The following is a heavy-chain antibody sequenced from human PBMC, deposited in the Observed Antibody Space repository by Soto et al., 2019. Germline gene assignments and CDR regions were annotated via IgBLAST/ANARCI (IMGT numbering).Heavy chain of an antibody. CDR2: IYHRGTT. Sequence: QVQLQESGPGLVKPSETLSLTCAVSGDSISSNKAWTWVRQPPGKGLEWIGEIYHRGTTNYKPSLKSRVTISVDKSKNHFSLKLNSVTAADTAVYYCARGGDWTFDYWSQGTLVTVSS. CDR1: GDSISSNKA. J-gene: IGHJ4*02. V-gene: IGHV4-4*02. CDR3: ARGGDWTFDY. D-gene: IGHD1-1*01.